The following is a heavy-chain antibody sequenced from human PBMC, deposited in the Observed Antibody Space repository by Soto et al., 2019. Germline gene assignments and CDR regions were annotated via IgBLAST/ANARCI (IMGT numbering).Heavy chain of an antibody. CDR1: GYSFTSYW. D-gene: IGHD3-10*01. V-gene: IGHV5-10-1*01. CDR2: IDPSDSYT. Sequence: GESLKISCKGSGYSFTSYWISWVRQMPGKGLEWMGRIDPSDSYTNYSPSFQGHVTISADKSISTAYLQWSSLKASDTAMYYCARLAPHYYGSGSYGAGWGHGTLVTVSS. CDR3: ARLAPHYYGSGSYGAG. J-gene: IGHJ4*01.